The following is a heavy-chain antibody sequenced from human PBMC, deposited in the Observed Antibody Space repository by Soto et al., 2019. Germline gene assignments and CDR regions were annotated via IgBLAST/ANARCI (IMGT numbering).Heavy chain of an antibody. J-gene: IGHJ3*02. CDR1: GGTFSSYA. Sequence: GASVKVSCKASGGTFSSYAISWVRQAPGQGLEWMGGIIPIFGTANYAQKFQGRVTITADESTSTAYMELSSLRSEDTAVYYCARDWTTMVRGVIRAAFDIWGQGTMVTVSS. V-gene: IGHV1-69*13. CDR2: IIPIFGTA. CDR3: ARDWTTMVRGVIRAAFDI. D-gene: IGHD3-10*01.